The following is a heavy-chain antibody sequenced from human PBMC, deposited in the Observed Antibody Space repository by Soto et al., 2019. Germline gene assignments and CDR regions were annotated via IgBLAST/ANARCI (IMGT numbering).Heavy chain of an antibody. V-gene: IGHV1-2*04. D-gene: IGHD2-2*02. CDR2: INPNSGGT. CDR1: GYTFTGYY. Sequence: GASVKVSCKASGYTFTGYYMHWVRQAPGQGLEWMGWINPNSGGTNYAQKFQGWVTMTRDTSISTAYMELSRLRSDDTAVYYCARGSSWYNPWPQFDYWGQGTLVTVSS. J-gene: IGHJ4*02. CDR3: ARGSSWYNPWPQFDY.